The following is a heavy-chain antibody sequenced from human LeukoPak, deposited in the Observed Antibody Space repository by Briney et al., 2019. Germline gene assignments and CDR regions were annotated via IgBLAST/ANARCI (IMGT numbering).Heavy chain of an antibody. Sequence: GRSLRLSCPTSGFTFSSYGMHWVRQPPGKGLEWVALISYDGSNKYYADSVRGRFTISRDNSKNTLYLQMSSLRAEDTALYYCAKIPQPYCGGDCSHFDYWGQGTLVTVSS. CDR3: AKIPQPYCGGDCSHFDY. V-gene: IGHV3-30*18. J-gene: IGHJ4*02. D-gene: IGHD2-21*02. CDR2: ISYDGSNK. CDR1: GFTFSSYG.